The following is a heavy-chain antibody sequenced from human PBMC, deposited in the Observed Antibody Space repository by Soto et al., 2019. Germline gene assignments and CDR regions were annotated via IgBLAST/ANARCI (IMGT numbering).Heavy chain of an antibody. CDR1: GGSFSGYY. Sequence: QVQLQQWGAGLLKPSETLSLTCAVYGGSFSGYYWSWIRQPPGKGLERIGEINHSGSTNYNPSHKSRVTISVDTSKNQFSLKLSSVTAADTAVYYCARTSLRWWFDPWGQGTLVTVSS. J-gene: IGHJ5*02. D-gene: IGHD3-16*01. CDR3: ARTSLRWWFDP. CDR2: INHSGST. V-gene: IGHV4-34*01.